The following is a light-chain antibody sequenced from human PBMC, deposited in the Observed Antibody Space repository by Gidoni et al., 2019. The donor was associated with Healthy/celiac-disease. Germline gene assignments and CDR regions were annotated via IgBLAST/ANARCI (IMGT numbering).Light chain of an antibody. CDR3: QQRSNWRGT. Sequence: ESVLTQSQATLSLSPGERATLSCRASQCVSSYLAWYHQKPGQAPRLLIYDASTRPTGIPAQFSGSGSGTDFTLTISSLEPEDFAVYYCQQRSNWRGTFGQGTRLEIK. CDR1: QCVSSY. V-gene: IGKV3-11*01. J-gene: IGKJ5*01. CDR2: DAS.